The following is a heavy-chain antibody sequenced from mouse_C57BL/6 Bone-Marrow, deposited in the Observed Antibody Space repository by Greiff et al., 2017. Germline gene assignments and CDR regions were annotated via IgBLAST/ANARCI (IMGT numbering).Heavy chain of an antibody. J-gene: IGHJ3*01. CDR3: ARSARFAY. Sequence: QVQLQQPGAELVKPGASVKLSCKASGYPFTSYWMPWVKQRPGQGLEWIGMIHPDSGSTNYNDKFKSQATLTGDNSTSTAYLQLSSLTSEDSAVYYCARSARFAYWGQGTLVTVSA. CDR1: GYPFTSYW. V-gene: IGHV1-64*01. CDR2: IHPDSGST.